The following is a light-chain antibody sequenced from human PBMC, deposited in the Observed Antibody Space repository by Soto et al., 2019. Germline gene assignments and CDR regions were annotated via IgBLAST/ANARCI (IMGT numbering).Light chain of an antibody. CDR3: QHYDNLPLT. CDR1: QDIKKY. CDR2: DAS. J-gene: IGKJ3*01. V-gene: IGKV1-33*01. Sequence: DVQMTQSPSSLSASLRDRVTITCQASQDIKKYLNWYQQRPGKAPQLLISDASNLEPGVSARFSGGGSGTDFAFTISSLQPEDIGIYYCQHYDNLPLTFGPGTKVDIK.